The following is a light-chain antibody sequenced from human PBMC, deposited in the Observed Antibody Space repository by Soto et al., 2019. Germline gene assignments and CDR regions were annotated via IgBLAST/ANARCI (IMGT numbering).Light chain of an antibody. CDR2: DVI. CDR1: SRDIGGYDF. V-gene: IGLV2-8*01. CDR3: SSYGGSNNLL. Sequence: QSALTQPPSASGSHGQSVTISCTGTSRDIGGYDFVSWYQQHPGKAPKLLIYDVIKRPSGVPDRLSGSKSRNKASLTVSGLQTYDEADYYCSSYGGSNNLLFGVGTKVTVL. J-gene: IGLJ2*01.